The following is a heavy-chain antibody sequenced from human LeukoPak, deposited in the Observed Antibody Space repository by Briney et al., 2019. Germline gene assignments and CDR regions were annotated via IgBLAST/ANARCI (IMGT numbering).Heavy chain of an antibody. V-gene: IGHV1-18*01. CDR1: GYTFISYG. J-gene: IGHJ4*02. Sequence: ASVKVSCKASGYTFISYGISRVRQAPGQGLEWMGWISAYNGNTNYAQNLQGRVTMTTDTSTSTAYMELRSLRSDDTAVYYCARGIAVADPFDYWGQGTLVTVSS. CDR2: ISAYNGNT. CDR3: ARGIAVADPFDY. D-gene: IGHD6-19*01.